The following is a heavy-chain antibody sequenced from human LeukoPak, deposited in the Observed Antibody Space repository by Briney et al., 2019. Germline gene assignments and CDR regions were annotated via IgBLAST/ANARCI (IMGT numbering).Heavy chain of an antibody. V-gene: IGHV4-61*02. Sequence: SETLSLTCTVSGGSISSSSYYWSWIRQPAGKGLEWIGRIYTSGSTNYNPSLKSRVTISVDTSKNQFSLKLSSVTAADTAVYYCARDLHFYDFWSGYPDYYYYMDVWGKGTTVTVSS. D-gene: IGHD3-3*01. CDR1: GGSISSSSYY. CDR2: IYTSGST. CDR3: ARDLHFYDFWSGYPDYYYYMDV. J-gene: IGHJ6*03.